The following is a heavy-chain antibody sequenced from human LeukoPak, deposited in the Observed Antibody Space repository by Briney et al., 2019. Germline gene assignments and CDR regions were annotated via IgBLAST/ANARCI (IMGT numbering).Heavy chain of an antibody. CDR1: GFTFDDYT. Sequence: GGSLRLSCAASGFTFDDYTMHWVRQPPGKGLEWVSGITGNSGSTDYADSVRGRFTISRDNAKNSLYLQMNTLREEDTALYYCAKGNWGNAFDIWGQGTMVTVSS. CDR3: AKGNWGNAFDI. D-gene: IGHD7-27*01. V-gene: IGHV3-9*01. CDR2: ITGNSGST. J-gene: IGHJ3*02.